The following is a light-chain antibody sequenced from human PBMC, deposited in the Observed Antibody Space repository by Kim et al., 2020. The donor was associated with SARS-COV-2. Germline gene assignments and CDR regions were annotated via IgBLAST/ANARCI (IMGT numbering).Light chain of an antibody. V-gene: IGLV9-49*03. Sequence: QPVLTQPPSVSASLGASVTLTCALSSGYSNYKVAWYQQRPGKGPRFVMRVGTGGIVGSKGDDIPDRFSVLGSGLNRYLTIKNIQEEDESDYHCGADYGGGGKFFWVFGGGTQLAVL. CDR1: SGYSNYK. CDR2: VGTGGIVG. J-gene: IGLJ3*02. CDR3: GADYGGGGKFFWV.